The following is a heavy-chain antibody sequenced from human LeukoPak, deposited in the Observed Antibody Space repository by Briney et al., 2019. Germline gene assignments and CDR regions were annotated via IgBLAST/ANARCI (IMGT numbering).Heavy chain of an antibody. CDR3: ARDTYDIVVVVPGFDY. J-gene: IGHJ4*02. CDR2: INPNSGGT. CDR1: GYTFTGYY. Sequence: VASVKVSCKASGYTFTGYYMHWVRQAPGQGLEWMGWINPNSGGTNYAQKFQSRVTMTRDTSISTAYMELSRLRSDDTAVYYCARDTYDIVVVVPGFDYWGQGTLVTVSS. D-gene: IGHD2-15*01. V-gene: IGHV1-2*02.